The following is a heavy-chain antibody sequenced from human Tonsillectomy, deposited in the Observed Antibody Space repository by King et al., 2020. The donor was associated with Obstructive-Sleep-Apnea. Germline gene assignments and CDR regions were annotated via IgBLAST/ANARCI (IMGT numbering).Heavy chain of an antibody. CDR3: ASGSSTSRYYYYYGMDV. CDR1: GFTFSSYG. Sequence: VQLVESGGGVVQPGGSLRLSCAASGFTFSSYGMHWVRQAPGKGLEWVAFIRYDGSNKYYADSVKGRFTISRDNSKNTLYLQMNSLRAEDTAVYYCASGSSTSRYYYYYGMDVWGQGTTVTVSS. J-gene: IGHJ6*02. CDR2: IRYDGSNK. D-gene: IGHD2-2*01. V-gene: IGHV3-30*02.